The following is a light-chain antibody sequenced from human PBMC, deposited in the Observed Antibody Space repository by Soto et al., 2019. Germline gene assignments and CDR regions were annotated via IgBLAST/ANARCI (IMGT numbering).Light chain of an antibody. CDR3: QQYNSYSYT. CDR1: QSISSG. CDR2: DAS. J-gene: IGKJ2*01. V-gene: IGKV1-5*01. Sequence: DIQMTQSPSTLSASVGDRVTITCLASQSISSGLAWYQQKPGKAPQLLIYDASSLESGVPSRFSGSVSGTEFTLSISSLQPDDFATYYCQQYNSYSYTFGQGTKLEIK.